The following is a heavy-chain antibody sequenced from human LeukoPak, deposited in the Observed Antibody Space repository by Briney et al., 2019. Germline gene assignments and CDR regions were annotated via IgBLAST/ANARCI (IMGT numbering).Heavy chain of an antibody. CDR1: GYTFSSYG. CDR2: ISTYNGDT. J-gene: IGHJ6*03. CDR3: AREHYYSYYMDV. Sequence: ASVKVSCKASGYTFSSYGISWVRQAPGQGLEWMGWISTYNGDTNYAQKLQGRVTMTTDTSTTTAYMELRSLRSDDTAVYYCAREHYYSYYMDVWGKGTTVTVSS. V-gene: IGHV1-18*01.